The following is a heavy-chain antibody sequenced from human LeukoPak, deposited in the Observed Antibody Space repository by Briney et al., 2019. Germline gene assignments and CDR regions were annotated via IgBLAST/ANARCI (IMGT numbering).Heavy chain of an antibody. CDR2: ISAYNGNT. J-gene: IGHJ3*02. CDR1: GDTFTSYA. D-gene: IGHD6-19*01. V-gene: IGHV1-18*01. Sequence: ASVKVSCKAAGDTFTSYAITWVRQAPGQGLEWMGWISAYNGNTNYAQKLQGRVTMTTDTSTSTAYMELRSLRSDDTALYHCARFGLGKNIEVAGIPFDIWGQGTMVTVSS. CDR3: ARFGLGKNIEVAGIPFDI.